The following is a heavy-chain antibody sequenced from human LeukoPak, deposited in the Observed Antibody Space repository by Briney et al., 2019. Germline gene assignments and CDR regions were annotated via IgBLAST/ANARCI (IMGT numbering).Heavy chain of an antibody. CDR2: IYYGGST. D-gene: IGHD2-2*01. CDR3: ARGDIVVVPAATFNFDY. V-gene: IGHV4-59*01. J-gene: IGHJ4*02. Sequence: SETLSLTCTVSGGSISSYYWSWIRQPPGKGLEWIGYIYYGGSTNYNPSLKSRVTISVDTSKNQFSLKLSSVTAADTAVYYCARGDIVVVPAATFNFDYWGQGTLVTVSS. CDR1: GGSISSYY.